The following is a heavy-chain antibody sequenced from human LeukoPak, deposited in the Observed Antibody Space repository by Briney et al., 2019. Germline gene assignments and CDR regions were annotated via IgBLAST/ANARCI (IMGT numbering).Heavy chain of an antibody. Sequence: KSSETLSLTCTVSGGSISSYYWSWIRQPPGKGLEWIGYIYYSGSTNYNPSLKSRVSISVDTSKNQFSLRLNSVTAADTAVYFCARQSSPFYFVDYWGQGIPVTVSS. J-gene: IGHJ4*02. CDR3: ARQSSPFYFVDY. CDR2: IYYSGST. D-gene: IGHD2/OR15-2a*01. V-gene: IGHV4-59*08. CDR1: GGSISSYY.